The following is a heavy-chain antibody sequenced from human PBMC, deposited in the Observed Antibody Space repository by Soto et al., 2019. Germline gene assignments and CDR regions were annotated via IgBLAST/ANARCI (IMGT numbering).Heavy chain of an antibody. J-gene: IGHJ4*02. CDR1: GDSITGSY. Sequence: SETLSLTCTVSGDSITGSYWSWIRQPPGKTLEWIGYIYHSGTTTYNPSLKSRVSISVDTSTNQFSLRLTSVIAADTAVYYCARDMPYAAGSLAACDYWGQGIRVTSPQ. CDR2: IYHSGTT. CDR3: ARDMPYAAGSLAACDY. V-gene: IGHV4-59*01. D-gene: IGHD1-26*01.